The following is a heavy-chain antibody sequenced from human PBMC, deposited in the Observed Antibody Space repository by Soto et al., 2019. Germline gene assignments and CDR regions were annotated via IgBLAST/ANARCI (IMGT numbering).Heavy chain of an antibody. J-gene: IGHJ6*02. V-gene: IGHV3-11*05. Sequence: QVQLVESGGGLVRPGGSLRLSCEASGFTFRDYYMTWFRQAPGKGLEWLSYIDSSTKYTNYADSVKGRFNFSRDNAKNSLYLQMNSLRADDSAVYYCAREYYYTMVVWGQGNMVTVSS. CDR3: AREYYYTMVV. CDR1: GFTFRDYY. CDR2: IDSSTKYT.